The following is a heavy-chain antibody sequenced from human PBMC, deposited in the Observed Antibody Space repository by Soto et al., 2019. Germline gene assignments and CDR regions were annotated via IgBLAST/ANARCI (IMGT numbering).Heavy chain of an antibody. CDR3: AKXPSPQPTTVVTPGWFDP. D-gene: IGHD4-17*01. Sequence: PSETLSLTCTVSGGSIRTGGYYWSWIRQHPGKGLEWLGYIYYTGRTYYNPSLKNRLTMSVDMSKSQFSLKLTSLTAADTAVYYCAKXPSPQPTTVVTPGWFDPWGQGILVTVSS. V-gene: IGHV4-31*03. CDR2: IYYTGRT. CDR1: GGSIRTGGYY. J-gene: IGHJ5*02.